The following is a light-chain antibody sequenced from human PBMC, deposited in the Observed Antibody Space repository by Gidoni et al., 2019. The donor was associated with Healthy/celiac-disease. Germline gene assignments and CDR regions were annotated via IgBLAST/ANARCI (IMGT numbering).Light chain of an antibody. CDR3: QQYNSAPPWT. CDR1: QGISNY. J-gene: IGKJ1*01. V-gene: IGKV1-27*01. CDR2: AAS. Sequence: DIQTTQSASSLSASVGDRGTITCRASQGISNYLAWYQQKPGKVPKLLIYAASTLQSGVPSRFSGSGSGTDFTLTISSLQPEDVATYYCQQYNSAPPWTFGQGTKVEIK.